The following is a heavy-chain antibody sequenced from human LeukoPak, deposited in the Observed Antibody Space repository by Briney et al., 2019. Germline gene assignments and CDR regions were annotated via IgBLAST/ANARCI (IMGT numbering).Heavy chain of an antibody. Sequence: PSETLSLTCTVSGGSISSYYWSWTRQPPGKGLEWIGYIYYSGSTNYNPSLKSRVTISVDTSKNQFSLKLSSVTAADTAVYYCARDSQDAFDIWGQGTMVTVSS. CDR2: IYYSGST. CDR3: ARDSQDAFDI. J-gene: IGHJ3*02. V-gene: IGHV4-59*01. CDR1: GGSISSYY.